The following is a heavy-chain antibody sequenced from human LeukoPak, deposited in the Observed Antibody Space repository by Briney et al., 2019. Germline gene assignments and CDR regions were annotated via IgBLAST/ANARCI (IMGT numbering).Heavy chain of an antibody. V-gene: IGHV3-23*01. CDR2: ISGSGGST. Sequence: GGSLRLSCAASGFTFSSYAMSWVRQAPGKGLEWVSAISGSGGSTYYADSVKGRFTISRDDSKNTLYLQMNSLRAEDTAVYYCARGIAAAGSAFDYWGQGTLVTVSS. CDR1: GFTFSSYA. CDR3: ARGIAAAGSAFDY. J-gene: IGHJ4*02. D-gene: IGHD6-13*01.